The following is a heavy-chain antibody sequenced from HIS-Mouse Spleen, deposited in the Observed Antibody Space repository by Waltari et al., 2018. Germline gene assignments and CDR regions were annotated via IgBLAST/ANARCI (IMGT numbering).Heavy chain of an antibody. V-gene: IGHV3-7*01. Sequence: EVQLVESGGGLVQPGGSLRLSCAASGFTFSSYWMSWVRQAPGKGLEWVANIKQDGSEKYYVDSVKGRFTISRDNAKNSLYLQMNSLRAEDTAVYYCARDLTVARGYFDYWGQGTLVTVSS. CDR1: GFTFSSYW. CDR3: ARDLTVARGYFDY. J-gene: IGHJ4*02. CDR2: IKQDGSEK. D-gene: IGHD6-19*01.